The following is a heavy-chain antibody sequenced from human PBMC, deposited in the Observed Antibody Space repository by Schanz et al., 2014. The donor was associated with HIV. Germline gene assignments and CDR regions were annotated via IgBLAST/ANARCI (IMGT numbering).Heavy chain of an antibody. Sequence: EVHLEESGGCLVQPGGSLRLSCVASGFIIDNYWMSWVRQAPGSGLEWVANIKPDGSKTYYVGSVRGRFTISRDDSRNTLFLQMNSLRAADTAIYYCARERVGAIDCWGQGTLVTVSS. CDR2: IKPDGSKT. J-gene: IGHJ4*02. V-gene: IGHV3-7*01. D-gene: IGHD1-26*01. CDR1: GFIIDNYW. CDR3: ARERVGAIDC.